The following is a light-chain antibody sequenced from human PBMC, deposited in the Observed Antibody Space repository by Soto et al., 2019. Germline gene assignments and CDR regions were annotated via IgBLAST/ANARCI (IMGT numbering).Light chain of an antibody. J-gene: IGKJ2*01. V-gene: IGKV3-20*01. CDR1: QSVSSSY. Sequence: EIVLTQSPGTLSLSPGERATLSCRASQSVSSSYLAWYQQKPGHAPRLLISGASSRATGIPDRFSGSGSGTDFTLTISRLEPEDFAVYYCQQYSSSPLTFGQGTKLEIK. CDR3: QQYSSSPLT. CDR2: GAS.